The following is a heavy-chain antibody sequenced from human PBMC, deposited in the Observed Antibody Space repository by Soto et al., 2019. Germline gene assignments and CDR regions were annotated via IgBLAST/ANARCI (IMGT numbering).Heavy chain of an antibody. Sequence: GGSLRLSCAASGFTFSSYAMHWVRQAPGKGLEWVAVISYDGSNKYYADSVKGRFTISRDNSKNTLYLQMNSLRAEDTAVYYCARSQASGFDYWGQGTLVTVSS. CDR3: ARSQASGFDY. J-gene: IGHJ4*02. CDR2: ISYDGSNK. V-gene: IGHV3-30-3*01. CDR1: GFTFSSYA.